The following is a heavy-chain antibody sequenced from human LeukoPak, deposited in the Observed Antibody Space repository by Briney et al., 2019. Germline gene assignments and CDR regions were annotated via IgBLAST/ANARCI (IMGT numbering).Heavy chain of an antibody. J-gene: IGHJ4*02. CDR2: ISDRSGTI. Sequence: PGGSLRLSCAASGFTFSTYSMNWVRQAPGKGLECVSYISDRSGTIYYADSVKGRFTISRDNAKNSLYLQMKSLRDEDTAVYYCARNVYGGNSEVDSWGQGTLVTVSA. D-gene: IGHD4-23*01. CDR1: GFTFSTYS. CDR3: ARNVYGGNSEVDS. V-gene: IGHV3-48*02.